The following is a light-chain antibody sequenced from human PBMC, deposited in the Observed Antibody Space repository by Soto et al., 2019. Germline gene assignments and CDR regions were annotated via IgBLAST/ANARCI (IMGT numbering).Light chain of an antibody. V-gene: IGKV3-20*01. Sequence: EIVLTQSPGTLSLSPGERATLSCRASQSVTSTFLAWYQHKPGQAPRLLIYGASNRATGIPDRFTDSGSGTDFTLTISRLEPEDFAVYYCQQYGSSPLTFGGENKVEI. CDR2: GAS. J-gene: IGKJ4*01. CDR3: QQYGSSPLT. CDR1: QSVTSTF.